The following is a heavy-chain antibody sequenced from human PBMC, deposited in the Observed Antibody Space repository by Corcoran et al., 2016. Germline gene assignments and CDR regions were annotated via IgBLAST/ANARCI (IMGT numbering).Heavy chain of an antibody. CDR2: IIPIFGTA. CDR3: ARGHHIVVVPAAIPYGMDV. Sequence: QVQLVQSGAEVKKPGSSVKVSCKASGGTFSSYAISWVRQAPGQGLEWMGGIIPIFGTANYAQKFQGRVTITADESTSTAYMELSSLRSEDTAVSYCARGHHIVVVPAAIPYGMDVWGQGTTVTVSS. D-gene: IGHD2-2*02. V-gene: IGHV1-69*01. J-gene: IGHJ6*02. CDR1: GGTFSSYA.